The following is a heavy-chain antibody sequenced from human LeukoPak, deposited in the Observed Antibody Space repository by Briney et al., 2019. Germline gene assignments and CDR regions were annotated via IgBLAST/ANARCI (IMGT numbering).Heavy chain of an antibody. CDR1: GFTFSSYS. CDR3: ARIRLMYYYGSGSPLDAFDI. D-gene: IGHD3-10*01. Sequence: PGGSLRLSCAASGFTFSSYSMNWVRQAPGKGLEWVSSISSSSSYIYYADSVKGRFTISRDNAKNSLYLQMNSLRAEDTAVYYCARIRLMYYYGSGSPLDAFDIWGQGTMVTVSS. V-gene: IGHV3-21*01. J-gene: IGHJ3*02. CDR2: ISSSSSYI.